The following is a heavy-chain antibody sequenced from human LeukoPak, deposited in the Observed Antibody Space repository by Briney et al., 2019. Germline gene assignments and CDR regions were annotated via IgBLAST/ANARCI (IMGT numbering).Heavy chain of an antibody. D-gene: IGHD1-14*01. CDR3: VGIASGSNFDF. Sequence: SGPTLANPPQTLTLTCTFSGVSFSTSGMRVGWVRQPQGKALEWLARNDWDDDKLYSTSLKTRITISNDTSKDQVVLTLPNLDPVGAAAYILVGIASGSNFDFWGQGTMVTVSS. V-gene: IGHV2-70*04. J-gene: IGHJ4*02. CDR2: NDWDDDK. CDR1: GVSFSTSGMR.